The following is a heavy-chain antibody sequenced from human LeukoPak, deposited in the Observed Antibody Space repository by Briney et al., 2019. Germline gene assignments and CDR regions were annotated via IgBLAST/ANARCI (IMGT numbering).Heavy chain of an antibody. J-gene: IGHJ3*02. D-gene: IGHD5-12*01. CDR2: INPNSGGT. V-gene: IGHV1-2*04. Sequence: ASVKVSCKASGYTFTGYYMHWVRQAPGQGLEWMGWINPNSGGTNYAQKFQGWVTMTRDTSLSTAYMELSRLRSDDTAVYYCARERISGYDDAFDIWGQGTMVTVSS. CDR1: GYTFTGYY. CDR3: ARERISGYDDAFDI.